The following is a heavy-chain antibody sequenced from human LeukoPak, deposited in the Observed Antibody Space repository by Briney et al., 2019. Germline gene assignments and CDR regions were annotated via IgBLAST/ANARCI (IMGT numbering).Heavy chain of an antibody. V-gene: IGHV1-2*02. Sequence: ASVKVSCKASGYTFTSYYIHWMRQAPGQGLEWVGWINPNSGGSHYARRFQGRVTMTSDTSINTGYMELTSLTTDDRAVYYCARGPRYGESGYDLGPYWGQGTLVTVSS. J-gene: IGHJ4*02. CDR2: INPNSGGS. D-gene: IGHD5-12*01. CDR3: ARGPRYGESGYDLGPY. CDR1: GYTFTSYY.